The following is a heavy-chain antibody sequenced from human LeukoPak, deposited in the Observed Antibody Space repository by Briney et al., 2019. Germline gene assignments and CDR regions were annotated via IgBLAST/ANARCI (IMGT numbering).Heavy chain of an antibody. J-gene: IGHJ4*02. CDR2: MNPNSGNT. Sequence: GESLKISCKASGYTFTSYDINWVRQATGQGLEWMGWMNPNSGNTGYAQKFQGRVTMTRDTSISTAYMELSRLRSDDTAVYYCARVGKDDRLEYYFDYWGQGTLVTVSS. V-gene: IGHV1-8*01. D-gene: IGHD3-22*01. CDR1: GYTFTSYD. CDR3: ARVGKDDRLEYYFDY.